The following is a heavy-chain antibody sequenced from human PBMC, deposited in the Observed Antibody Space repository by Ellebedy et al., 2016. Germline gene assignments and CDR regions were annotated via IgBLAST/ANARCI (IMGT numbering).Heavy chain of an antibody. CDR3: AKDRDDAGDFVFDS. CDR2: ISRTDDST. V-gene: IGHV3-53*01. D-gene: IGHD4-17*01. Sequence: GGSLRLSXAASGFTVSSNYMSWVRQAPGKGLKWVSGISRTDDSTYYADSVKGRFTISRDDPKSTLYLQMNNLRAEGTAVYYCAKDRDDAGDFVFDSWGQGTLVTVSS. J-gene: IGHJ4*02. CDR1: GFTVSSNY.